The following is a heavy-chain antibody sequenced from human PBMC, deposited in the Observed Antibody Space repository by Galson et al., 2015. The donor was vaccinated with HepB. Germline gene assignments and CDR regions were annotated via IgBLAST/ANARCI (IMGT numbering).Heavy chain of an antibody. V-gene: IGHV1-8*01. D-gene: IGHD3-3*01. J-gene: IGHJ6*03. CDR1: GYTFTSYD. CDR3: ARGGASRRTYYDFWSGYYSPGDYYYYMDV. Sequence: SVKVSCKASGYTFTSYDINWVRQATGQGLEWMGWMNPNSGNTGYAQKFQGRVTMTRNTSISTAYMELSSLRSEDTAVYYCARGGASRRTYYDFWSGYYSPGDYYYYMDVWGKGTTVTVSS. CDR2: MNPNSGNT.